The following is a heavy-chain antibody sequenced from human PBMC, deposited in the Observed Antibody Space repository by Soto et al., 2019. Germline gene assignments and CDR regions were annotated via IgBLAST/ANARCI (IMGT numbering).Heavy chain of an antibody. CDR3: ARHGERTIRSLNWFDP. Sequence: PSETLSLTCSVSGSSITTGDYCGSWISQPPGKGPEWIRYVYSRGRAGYKPSVTSRVTLSVDTSKNQFSLKLSSVSAADTAVYYCARHGERTIRSLNWFDPWGQG. CDR2: VYSRGRA. D-gene: IGHD4-17*01. CDR1: GSSITTGDYC. J-gene: IGHJ5*02. V-gene: IGHV4-39*01.